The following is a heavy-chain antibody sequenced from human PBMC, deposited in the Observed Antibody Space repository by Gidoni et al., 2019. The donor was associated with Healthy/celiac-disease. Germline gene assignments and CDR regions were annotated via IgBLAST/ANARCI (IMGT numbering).Heavy chain of an antibody. J-gene: IGHJ4*02. CDR1: AYTFTSSA. CDR3: ARGHCSGGSCDRNYFDY. Sequence: QVQLVHSGSKLKKPGASVKVSCTASAYTFTSSAMIWVRQDPGQGIEWMGWITTNSGNRKYAQGCTGRFVFSLDTSVRTAYLQISSLKAEDTAVYYCARGHCSGGSCDRNYFDYWGQGTLVTVSS. CDR2: ITTNSGNR. D-gene: IGHD2-15*01. V-gene: IGHV7-4-1*02.